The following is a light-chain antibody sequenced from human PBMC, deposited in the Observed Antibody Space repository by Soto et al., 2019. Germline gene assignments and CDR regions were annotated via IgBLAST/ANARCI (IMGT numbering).Light chain of an antibody. CDR3: QQYGSSPNT. J-gene: IGKJ2*01. V-gene: IGKV3-20*01. CDR2: GAS. CDR1: QSVGSSF. Sequence: EIVLTQSPDTLSLSPGERTTLSCRASQSVGSSFLAWYQQKPGQAPRLLIYGASSRATGIPDRFSGSGSGTDFTLTISRLEPEDFAVYYCQQYGSSPNTFGQGTKLEI.